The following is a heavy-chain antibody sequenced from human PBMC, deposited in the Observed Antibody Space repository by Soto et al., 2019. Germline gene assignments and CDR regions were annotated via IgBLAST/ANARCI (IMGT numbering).Heavy chain of an antibody. CDR2: ISKTGSTI. V-gene: IGHV3-48*02. D-gene: IGHD3-22*01. Sequence: GGSLRLSCAGSGFTFNSYSMNWVRQAPGKGLEWVSYISKTGSTIYYADSVRGRFSISRDNAKNSLYLQMNSLRDEDTAMYYCARGHSSGHLFDFWGQGSLVTVS. CDR3: ARGHSSGHLFDF. CDR1: GFTFNSYS. J-gene: IGHJ4*02.